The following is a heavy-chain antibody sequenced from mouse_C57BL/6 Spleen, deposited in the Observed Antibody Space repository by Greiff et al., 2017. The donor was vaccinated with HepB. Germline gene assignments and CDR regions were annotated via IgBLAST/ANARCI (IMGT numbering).Heavy chain of an antibody. V-gene: IGHV5-9*01. CDR2: ISGGGGNT. Sequence: DVHLVESGGGLVKPGGSLKLSCAASGFTFSSYTMSWVRQTPEKRLEWVATISGGGGNTYYPDSVKGRFTISRDNAKNTLYLQMSSLRSEDTALYYCARQRGYDGYYDWYFDVWGTGTTVTVSS. CDR1: GFTFSSYT. J-gene: IGHJ1*03. D-gene: IGHD2-3*01. CDR3: ARQRGYDGYYDWYFDV.